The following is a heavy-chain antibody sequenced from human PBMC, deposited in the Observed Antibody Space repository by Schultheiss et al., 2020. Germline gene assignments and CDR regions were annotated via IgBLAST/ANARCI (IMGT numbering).Heavy chain of an antibody. CDR1: GFTVSSNY. D-gene: IGHD6-13*01. CDR3: TRPYSSSWPEYFQD. CDR2: IYSGGST. J-gene: IGHJ1*01. V-gene: IGHV3-53*01. Sequence: GGSLRLSCAASGFTVSSNYMSWVRQAPGKGLEWVSVIYSGGSTYYADSVKGRFTISRDNAKNSLYLQMNSLSAEDTAVYYCTRPYSSSWPEYFQDWGQGTLVTVSS.